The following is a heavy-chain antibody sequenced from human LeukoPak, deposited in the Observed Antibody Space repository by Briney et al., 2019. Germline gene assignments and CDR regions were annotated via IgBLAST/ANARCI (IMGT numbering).Heavy chain of an antibody. D-gene: IGHD3-22*01. CDR1: GFTFSNYE. CDR3: ARVWLGAFDI. J-gene: IGHJ3*02. Sequence: GGSLRLSCAASGFTFSNYEMNWVRQAPGKGLEWVSYISSSGSTIYYADSVKGRFAISRDNAKNSLYLQMNSLRAEDTAVYYCARVWLGAFDIWGQGTMVTVSS. CDR2: ISSSGSTI. V-gene: IGHV3-48*03.